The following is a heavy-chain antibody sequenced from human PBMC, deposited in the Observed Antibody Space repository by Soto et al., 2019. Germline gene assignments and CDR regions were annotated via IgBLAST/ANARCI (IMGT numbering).Heavy chain of an antibody. CDR3: ARHEGNGNVWPLDY. Sequence: SETLSLTCTVSGDSIGTTHSYWAWIRQSPGKGLGWIGNIHYSGSTYYMPSLRSRVTLSVDTSKNQFSLRLTSVTAEDTAVYYCARHEGNGNVWPLDYWGQGILVTVSS. D-gene: IGHD2-8*01. CDR1: GDSIGTTHSY. J-gene: IGHJ4*02. CDR2: IHYSGST. V-gene: IGHV4-39*01.